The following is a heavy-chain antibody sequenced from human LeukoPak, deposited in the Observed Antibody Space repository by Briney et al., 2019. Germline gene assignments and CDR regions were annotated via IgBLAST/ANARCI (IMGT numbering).Heavy chain of an antibody. D-gene: IGHD5-12*01. Sequence: PGGSLRLSCAASGFTFSNFGMSWVRQAPGKGLEWVSAISGSGGSTYYADSVKGRFTISRDNAKNSLYLQMNSLRAEDTAVYYCARSNVATQTFDYWGQGTLVTVSS. CDR3: ARSNVATQTFDY. CDR2: ISGSGGST. J-gene: IGHJ4*02. V-gene: IGHV3-23*01. CDR1: GFTFSNFG.